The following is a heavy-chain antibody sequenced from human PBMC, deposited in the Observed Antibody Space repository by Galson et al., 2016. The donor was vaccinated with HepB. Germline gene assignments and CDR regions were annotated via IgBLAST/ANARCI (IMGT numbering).Heavy chain of an antibody. V-gene: IGHV3-23*01. Sequence: SLRLSCAASGFSFSNYNMDWVRQAPGKGLEWVSGITDNGAYTNYADSVKGRFIISRDKTKNTLFLQMNSLRVEDTAVYYCAKEVYSRAAIPSLDAFDMWGQGTVVTASS. D-gene: IGHD2-8*01. CDR3: AKEVYSRAAIPSLDAFDM. CDR1: GFSFSNYN. CDR2: ITDNGAYT. J-gene: IGHJ3*02.